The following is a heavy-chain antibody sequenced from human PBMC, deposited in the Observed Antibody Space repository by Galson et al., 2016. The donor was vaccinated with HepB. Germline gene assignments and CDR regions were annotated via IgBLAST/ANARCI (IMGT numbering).Heavy chain of an antibody. CDR1: GFLRNYW. J-gene: IGHJ6*02. CDR3: ARVLEGSTTSTMDV. V-gene: IGHV3-7*01. D-gene: IGHD2-2*01. Sequence: SLRLSCAASGFLRNYWMSWVRQAPGKGLEWVANIKQDGSETHYVDSVKGRYTISRDNAKNSLYLQMNSLRAEDTAVYYCARVLEGSTTSTMDVWGQGTTVTVSS. CDR2: IKQDGSET.